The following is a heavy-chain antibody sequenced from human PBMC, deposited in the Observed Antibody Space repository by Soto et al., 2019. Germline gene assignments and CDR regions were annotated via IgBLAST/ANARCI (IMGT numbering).Heavy chain of an antibody. CDR1: GGSISSGGYY. V-gene: IGHV4-31*03. CDR2: IYYSGST. CDR3: ARDDGLNYYDSSGYLAY. J-gene: IGHJ4*02. Sequence: SETLSLTCTVSGGSISSGGYYWSWIRQHPGKGLEWIGYIYYSGSTYYNPSLKSRVTISVDTSKNQFSLKLSSVTAADTAVYYCARDDGLNYYDSSGYLAYWGQGTLVTVSS. D-gene: IGHD3-22*01.